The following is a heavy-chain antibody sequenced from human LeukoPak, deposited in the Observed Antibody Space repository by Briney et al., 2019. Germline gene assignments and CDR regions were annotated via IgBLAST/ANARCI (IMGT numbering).Heavy chain of an antibody. CDR2: VYASGNT. J-gene: IGHJ3*02. CDR1: GGSFSGYY. V-gene: IGHV4-4*07. CDR3: ARDYYDSSGKNAFDI. D-gene: IGHD3-22*01. Sequence: SETLSLASAVYGGSFSGYYWSWIRQPAGKGLEWIGRVYASGNTNYNPSLKSRVTISVDTSKNQFSLKLSSVTAADTAVYYCARDYYDSSGKNAFDIWGQGTMVTVSS.